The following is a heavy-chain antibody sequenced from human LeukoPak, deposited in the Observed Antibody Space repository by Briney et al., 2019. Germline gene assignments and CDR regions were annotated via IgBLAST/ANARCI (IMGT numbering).Heavy chain of an antibody. Sequence: SVKVSCKASGGTFSSYAISWVRQAPGQGLEWMGGIIPIFGTANYAQKLQGRVTMTTDTSTSTAYMELRSLRSDDTAVYYCARHISSGGTYAHFDYWGQGTLVTVSS. D-gene: IGHD1-26*01. J-gene: IGHJ4*02. CDR2: IIPIFGTA. CDR3: ARHISSGGTYAHFDY. V-gene: IGHV1-69*05. CDR1: GGTFSSYA.